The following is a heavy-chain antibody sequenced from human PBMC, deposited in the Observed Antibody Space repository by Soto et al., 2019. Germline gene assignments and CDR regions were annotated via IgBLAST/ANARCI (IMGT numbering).Heavy chain of an antibody. V-gene: IGHV4-39*01. J-gene: IGHJ1*01. CDR1: GGSISSSSYY. CDR2: IYYSGST. CDR3: ARQGGTEWELPGPHAEYFQH. Sequence: LALTCTVSGGSISSSSYYWGWIRQPPGKGLEWIGSIYYSGSTYYNPSLKSRVTISVDTSKNQFSLKLSSVTAADTAVYYCARQGGTEWELPGPHAEYFQHWGQGTLVTVSS. D-gene: IGHD1-26*01.